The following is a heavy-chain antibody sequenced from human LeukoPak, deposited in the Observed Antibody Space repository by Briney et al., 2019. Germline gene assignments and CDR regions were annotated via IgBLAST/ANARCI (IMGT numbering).Heavy chain of an antibody. V-gene: IGHV4-61*02. CDR3: ARLMDDYDSGWPGVGFDY. J-gene: IGHJ4*02. D-gene: IGHD6-19*01. CDR2: IYTSGST. CDR1: GGSISSGSYY. Sequence: KPSETLSLTCTVSGGSISSGSYYWSWIRQPAGKGLEWIGRIYTSGSTNYNPSLKSRVTISVDTAKNRFSLKVNSVTVADTAVYFCARLMDDYDSGWPGVGFDYWGQGTLVTVSS.